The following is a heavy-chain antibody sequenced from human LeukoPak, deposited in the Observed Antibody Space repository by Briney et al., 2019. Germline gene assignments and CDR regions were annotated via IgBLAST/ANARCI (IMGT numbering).Heavy chain of an antibody. V-gene: IGHV3-15*01. CDR2: IKSKTDGGTT. J-gene: IGHJ6*02. Sequence: GGSLRLSCAASGFTFSSYSMNWVRQAPGKGLEWVGRIKSKTDGGTTDYAAPVKGRFTISRDDSKNTLYLQMNSLKTEDTAVYYCTTDFHYDSSGYQYYYYGMDVWGQGTTVTVSS. CDR3: TTDFHYDSSGYQYYYYGMDV. D-gene: IGHD3-22*01. CDR1: GFTFSSYS.